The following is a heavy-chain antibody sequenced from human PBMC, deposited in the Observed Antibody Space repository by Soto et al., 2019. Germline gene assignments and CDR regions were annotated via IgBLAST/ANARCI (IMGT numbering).Heavy chain of an antibody. CDR3: ARVDSSGWYWYFDL. D-gene: IGHD6-19*01. CDR2: IYYSGST. Sequence: SETLSLTCTVSGGSISSGGYYWSWIRQHPGKGLEWIGYIYYSGSTYYNPSLKSRVTISVDTSKNQFSLKLSSVTAADTAVYYCARVDSSGWYWYFDLWGRGTLVTVSS. J-gene: IGHJ2*01. CDR1: GGSISSGGYY. V-gene: IGHV4-31*03.